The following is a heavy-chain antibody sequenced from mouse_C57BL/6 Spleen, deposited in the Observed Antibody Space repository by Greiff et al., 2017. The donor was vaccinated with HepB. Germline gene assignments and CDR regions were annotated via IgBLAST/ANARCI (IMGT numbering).Heavy chain of an antibody. J-gene: IGHJ4*01. CDR2: ISDGGSYT. D-gene: IGHD2-4*01. CDR3: ARAPYDYDGDYYAMDY. CDR1: GFTFSSYA. V-gene: IGHV5-4*03. Sequence: EVKLLESGGGLVKPGGSLKLSCAASGFTFSSYAMSWVRQTPEKRLEWVATISDGGSYTYYPDNVKGRFTISRDNAKNNLYLQMSHLKSEDTAMYYCARAPYDYDGDYYAMDYWGQGTSVTVSS.